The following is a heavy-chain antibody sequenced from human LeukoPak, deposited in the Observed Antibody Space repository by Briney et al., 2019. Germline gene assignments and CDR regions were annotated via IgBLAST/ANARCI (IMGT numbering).Heavy chain of an antibody. D-gene: IGHD3-22*01. V-gene: IGHV4-34*01. Sequence: SETLSLTCAVYGGSFSGYYWSWIRQPPGKGLEWIGEINHSGSTNYNPSLKSRVTISVDTSKNQFSLKLSSVTAADTAVYYCARDDYYDSSGYDYWSQGTLVTVSS. CDR1: GGSFSGYY. CDR2: INHSGST. J-gene: IGHJ4*02. CDR3: ARDDYYDSSGYDY.